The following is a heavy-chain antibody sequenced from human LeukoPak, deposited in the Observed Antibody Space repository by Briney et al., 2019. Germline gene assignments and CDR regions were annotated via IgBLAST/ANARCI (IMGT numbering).Heavy chain of an antibody. CDR2: TKEDASEK. CDR1: GFTFSNYW. V-gene: IGHV3-7*03. D-gene: IGHD1-26*01. Sequence: GGSLGLSCAASGFTFSNYWMTWVRQAPGKGLEWVANTKEDASEKYYVDSVRGRFTTSRDNAKNSLYLQMNSLRAEDTAVYYCARLHSGRYYGDAFDVWGQGTMVTVSS. J-gene: IGHJ3*01. CDR3: ARLHSGRYYGDAFDV.